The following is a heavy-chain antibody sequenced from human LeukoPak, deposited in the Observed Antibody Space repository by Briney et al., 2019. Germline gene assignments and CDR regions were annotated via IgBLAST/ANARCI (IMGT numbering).Heavy chain of an antibody. Sequence: WGSLRLSCAASGFTFSSSAMSWVRQAPGKGLEWVSGITGSGDSTSYTDSVKGRFTISRDNSKNTLYLQMNSLRAEDTAVYYCSKGNCGDDWGQGTLVTVSS. J-gene: IGHJ4*02. CDR2: ITGSGDST. CDR1: GFTFSSSA. CDR3: SKGNCGDD. V-gene: IGHV3-23*01. D-gene: IGHD1-7*01.